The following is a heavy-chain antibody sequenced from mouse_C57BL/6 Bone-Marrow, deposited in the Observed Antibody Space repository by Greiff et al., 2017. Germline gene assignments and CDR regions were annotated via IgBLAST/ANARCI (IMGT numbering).Heavy chain of an antibody. J-gene: IGHJ3*01. D-gene: IGHD3-2*02. Sequence: VQLQQPGAELVMPGASVKLSCKASGYTFTSYWMHWVKQRPGQGLEWIGEIDPSDSYTNYNQKFKGKSTLTVDKSSSTAYMQLSSLTSEDSAVYYCARRAGSSGYGAWCAYWGQGTLVTVSA. V-gene: IGHV1-69*01. CDR2: IDPSDSYT. CDR3: ARRAGSSGYGAWCAY. CDR1: GYTFTSYW.